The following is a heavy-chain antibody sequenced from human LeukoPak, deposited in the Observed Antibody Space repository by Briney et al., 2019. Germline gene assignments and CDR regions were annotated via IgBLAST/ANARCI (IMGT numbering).Heavy chain of an antibody. CDR2: IYYSGST. J-gene: IGHJ5*02. Sequence: PSETLSLTCTVSGGSISSYYWSWIRQPPGKGLEWIGYIYYSGSTYYNPSLKSRVTISVDTSKNQFSLKLSSVTAADTAVYYCARGYWENWFDPWGQGTLVTVSS. CDR3: ARGYWENWFDP. D-gene: IGHD2-8*02. V-gene: IGHV4-59*12. CDR1: GGSISSYY.